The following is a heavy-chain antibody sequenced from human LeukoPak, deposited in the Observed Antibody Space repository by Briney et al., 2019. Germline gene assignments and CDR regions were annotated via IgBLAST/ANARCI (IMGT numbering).Heavy chain of an antibody. J-gene: IGHJ4*02. CDR2: IYYSGST. CDR1: GGSISSGDYY. Sequence: SETLSLTCTVSGGSISSGDYYWSWIRQPPGKGLEWIGYIYYSGSTYYNPSLKSRVTISVDTSKNQFSLKLSSVTAADTAVYYCATLGTTTVVTPFDYWGQGTLVTVSS. CDR3: ATLGTTTVVTPFDY. V-gene: IGHV4-30-4*01. D-gene: IGHD4-23*01.